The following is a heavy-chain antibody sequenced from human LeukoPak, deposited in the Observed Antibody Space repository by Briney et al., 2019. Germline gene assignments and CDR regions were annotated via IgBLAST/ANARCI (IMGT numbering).Heavy chain of an antibody. V-gene: IGHV3-23*01. Sequence: PGGSLRLSCAASGFTFSTYAMSWVRQAPGEGLEWVSAITGSGAGTYYADSVKGRFTISRDNSRNTLFLQMNSLRAEDTAIYYCTRVGYIDEGIDYWGQGTLVTVSS. CDR3: TRVGYIDEGIDY. D-gene: IGHD5-24*01. CDR2: ITGSGAGT. J-gene: IGHJ4*02. CDR1: GFTFSTYA.